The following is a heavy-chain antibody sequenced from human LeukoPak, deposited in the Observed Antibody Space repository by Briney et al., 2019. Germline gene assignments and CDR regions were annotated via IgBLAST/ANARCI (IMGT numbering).Heavy chain of an antibody. Sequence: GGSLRLSCAASGFTFSSYDMHWVRQATGKGLEWVSAIGTAGATYYPGSVKGRFTISRENAKNSLYLQMNSLRDEDTAVYYCARDLVVNDFWSGYPIDYWGQGTLVTVSS. D-gene: IGHD3-3*01. V-gene: IGHV3-13*01. CDR2: IGTAGAT. CDR3: ARDLVVNDFWSGYPIDY. J-gene: IGHJ4*02. CDR1: GFTFSSYD.